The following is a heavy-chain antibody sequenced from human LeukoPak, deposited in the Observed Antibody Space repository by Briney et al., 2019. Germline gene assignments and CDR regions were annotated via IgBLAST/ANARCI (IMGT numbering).Heavy chain of an antibody. J-gene: IGHJ6*03. CDR1: KNMFTGYF. V-gene: IGHV1-2*02. CDR2: INPNSGGT. Sequence: ASVKVSCKTSKNMFTGYFMHWVRQAPGQGLEWIGWINPNSGGTLFARRFQGRVTMTRDTSIGATYMELSRPTSDDTALYYCAAQCNDDFCYKRDYMDVWGKGTMVIVSS. CDR3: AAQCNDDFCYKRDYMDV. D-gene: IGHD2-2*02.